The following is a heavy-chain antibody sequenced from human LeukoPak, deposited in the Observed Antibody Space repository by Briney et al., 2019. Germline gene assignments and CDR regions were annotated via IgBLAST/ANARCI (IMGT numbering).Heavy chain of an antibody. J-gene: IGHJ4*02. Sequence: GGSLRLSCAASGFTFSSYSINWVRQAPGKGLEWVSYISGSSSTIYYADSVKGRFTISRDNAKNSLYLQMNSLRDEDTAVYYCARETARDFDYWGQGTLVTVSS. CDR3: ARETARDFDY. CDR1: GFTFSSYS. CDR2: ISGSSSTI. V-gene: IGHV3-48*02.